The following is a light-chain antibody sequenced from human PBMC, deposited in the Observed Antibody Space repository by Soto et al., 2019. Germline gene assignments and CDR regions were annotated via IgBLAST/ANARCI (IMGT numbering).Light chain of an antibody. V-gene: IGKV3-20*01. CDR2: GAS. CDR1: QSVSSSF. CDR3: QQYGSAPRT. J-gene: IGKJ1*01. Sequence: DIVLTQSPGTLSLSPGERATLSCRSSQSVSSSFLAWYQQKPGQAPRLIIYGASGRATGIPDRFSGSGSGTDFTLTISSLEPEDVAVYYCQQYGSAPRTFGQGTKVDIK.